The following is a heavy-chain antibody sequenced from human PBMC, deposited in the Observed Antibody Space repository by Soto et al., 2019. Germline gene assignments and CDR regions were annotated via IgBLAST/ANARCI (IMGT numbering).Heavy chain of an antibody. Sequence: GGSLRLSCIASGFSLTQYWMSWVRQTPRKGLEWVAKINEDGTKRDYMESVEGRFTISRDNAKNSVSLQMNSLRADDTAVYFCTRWDGRCSGGSCFFDSWGQGTLVTVSS. J-gene: IGHJ4*02. V-gene: IGHV3-7*01. D-gene: IGHD2-15*01. CDR3: TRWDGRCSGGSCFFDS. CDR2: INEDGTKR. CDR1: GFSLTQYW.